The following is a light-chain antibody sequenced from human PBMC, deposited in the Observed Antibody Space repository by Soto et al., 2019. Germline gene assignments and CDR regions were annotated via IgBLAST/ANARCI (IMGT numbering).Light chain of an antibody. CDR2: ETS. CDR1: QSVSTW. J-gene: IGKJ2*01. Sequence: DIPMTQSPSTLSASVGDRVTITCRASQSVSTWLAWYQQRPGKAPKLLIYETSSVVSGVPSRFSGSGYGTDFTLPIISLQPDDFATYYCQQYNSYFTFGQGTKVEIK. CDR3: QQYNSYFT. V-gene: IGKV1-5*03.